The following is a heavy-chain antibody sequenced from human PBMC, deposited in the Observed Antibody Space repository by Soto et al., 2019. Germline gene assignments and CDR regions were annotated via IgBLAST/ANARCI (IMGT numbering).Heavy chain of an antibody. CDR3: TRDIDYYDSSGYQDY. J-gene: IGHJ4*02. D-gene: IGHD3-22*01. CDR2: ISTSGNTI. V-gene: IGHV3-48*03. Sequence: SGGSLRLSCAASGFTFSSYEMNWVRQAPGEGLEWVSYISTSGNTIPYADSVKGRFTISRDNAKNSLYLQMNSLRAEDTAVYYCTRDIDYYDSSGYQDYWGQGTLVTVSS. CDR1: GFTFSSYE.